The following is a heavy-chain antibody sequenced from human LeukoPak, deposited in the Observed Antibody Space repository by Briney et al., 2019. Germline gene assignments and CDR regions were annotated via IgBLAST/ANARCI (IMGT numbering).Heavy chain of an antibody. CDR3: ARVRNTANGEFVFDY. V-gene: IGHV1-69*04. Sequence: SVKVSCKASGYTFTSYGISWVRQAPGQGLEWMGRIIPIIGIANYAQKFQGRVTITADKSTSTAYMELSSLRSEDTAVYYCARVRNTANGEFVFDYWGQGTLVTVSS. CDR2: IIPIIGIA. J-gene: IGHJ4*02. D-gene: IGHD3-10*01. CDR1: GYTFTSYG.